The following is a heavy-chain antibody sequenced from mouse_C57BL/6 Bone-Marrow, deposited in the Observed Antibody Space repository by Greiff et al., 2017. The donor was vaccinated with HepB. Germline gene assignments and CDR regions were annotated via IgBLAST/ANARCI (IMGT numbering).Heavy chain of an antibody. CDR2: IDPSDSET. Sequence: QVQLQQPGAELVRPGSSVKLSCKASGYTFTSYWMHWVKQRPIQGLEWIGNIDPSDSETHYNQKFKDKATLTVDKSSSTAYMQLSSLTSEDSAVYYCAREGIYYCGIDPYYFDYWGQGTTLTVSS. D-gene: IGHD1-1*01. CDR3: AREGIYYCGIDPYYFDY. V-gene: IGHV1-52*01. CDR1: GYTFTSYW. J-gene: IGHJ2*01.